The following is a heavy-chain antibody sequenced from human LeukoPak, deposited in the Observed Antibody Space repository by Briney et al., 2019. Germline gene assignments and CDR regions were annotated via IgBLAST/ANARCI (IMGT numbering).Heavy chain of an antibody. J-gene: IGHJ4*02. Sequence: GGSLRLSCAASGFSFSTYGMHWVRQAPGKGLEWLAFIQSDGRNKYYADSVKGRFTISRDNAKNTLYLQMNSLRAEDTAVYYCAKRGLPDYWGQGTLVTVSS. CDR2: IQSDGRNK. V-gene: IGHV3-30*02. CDR1: GFSFSTYG. D-gene: IGHD3-10*01. CDR3: AKRGLPDY.